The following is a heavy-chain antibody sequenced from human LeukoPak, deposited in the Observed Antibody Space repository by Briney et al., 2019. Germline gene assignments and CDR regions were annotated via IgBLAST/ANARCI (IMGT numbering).Heavy chain of an antibody. CDR3: ARGFSGSAYYFDY. V-gene: IGHV3-7*01. CDR2: IKHDGSEK. D-gene: IGHD3-10*01. Sequence: PGGSLRLSCAASGFTFSSYWMSWVRQAPGRGLEWVANIKHDGSEKYYVDSVKGRFTISRDNAKNSLYLQMSSLRAEDTAVYYCARGFSGSAYYFDYWGQGTLVTVSS. J-gene: IGHJ4*02. CDR1: GFTFSSYW.